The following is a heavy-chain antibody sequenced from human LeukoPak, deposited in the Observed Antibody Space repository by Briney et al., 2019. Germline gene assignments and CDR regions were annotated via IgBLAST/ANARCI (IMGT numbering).Heavy chain of an antibody. J-gene: IGHJ3*02. D-gene: IGHD3-22*01. V-gene: IGHV3-23*01. Sequence: GGSLRLSCAASGFTFSSYAMSWVRQAPGKGLEWVSAISGSGGSTYYAVSVKGRFTISRDNSKNTLYLQMNSLRAEDTAVYYCAKDSSYDSSGYYYPDAFDIWGQGTMVTVSS. CDR2: ISGSGGST. CDR1: GFTFSSYA. CDR3: AKDSSYDSSGYYYPDAFDI.